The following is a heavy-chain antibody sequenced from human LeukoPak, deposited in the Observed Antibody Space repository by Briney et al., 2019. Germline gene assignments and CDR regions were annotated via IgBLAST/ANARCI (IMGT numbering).Heavy chain of an antibody. CDR1: GYTFTGYY. CDR2: INPNSGGT. J-gene: IGHJ4*02. D-gene: IGHD1-14*01. V-gene: IGHV1-2*02. Sequence: ASVKVSCKASGYTFTGYYMHWVRQAPGQGLEWMGWINPNSGGTNYAQKFQGRVTMTRDRSISTAYMELSRLRSDDTAVYYCARDGGRGTALDYWGQGTLGTVSS. CDR3: ARDGGRGTALDY.